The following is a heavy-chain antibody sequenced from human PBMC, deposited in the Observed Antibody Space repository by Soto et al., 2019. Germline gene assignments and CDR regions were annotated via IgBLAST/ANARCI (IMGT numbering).Heavy chain of an antibody. J-gene: IGHJ6*02. Sequence: SVKVSCKASGGTFSTYTITWVRQAPGQGLEWMGRIIPIIGIINYAQKFQGRVTITADKFTGTAYMELTRLRSDDTAVYYCVRVRRQGATWYNSYCMDVWG. V-gene: IGHV1-69*02. CDR3: VRVRRQGATWYNSYCMDV. CDR2: IIPIIGII. CDR1: GGTFSTYT. D-gene: IGHD1-1*01.